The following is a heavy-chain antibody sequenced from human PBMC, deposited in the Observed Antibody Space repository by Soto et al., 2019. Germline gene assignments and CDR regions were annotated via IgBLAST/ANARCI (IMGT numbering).Heavy chain of an antibody. CDR2: ISWNSGSI. CDR1: GFTFDDYA. Sequence: GGSLRLSCAASGFTFDDYAMHWVRQAPGKGLEWVSVISWNSGSIGYADSVKGRFTISRDNAKNSLYLQMNILRAEDTALYYCAKGSGNDAFDIWGQGTMVTVS. J-gene: IGHJ3*02. V-gene: IGHV3-9*01. CDR3: AKGSGNDAFDI.